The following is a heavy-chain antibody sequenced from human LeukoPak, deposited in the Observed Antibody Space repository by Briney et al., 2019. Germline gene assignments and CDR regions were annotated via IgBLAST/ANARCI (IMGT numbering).Heavy chain of an antibody. V-gene: IGHV3-30*02. CDR2: IRYDGSNK. D-gene: IGHD2-8*01. J-gene: IGHJ4*02. CDR1: GFTFSSYG. Sequence: PGGSLRLSCAASGFTFSSYGMHWVRQAPGKGLEWVAFIRYDGSNKYYADSVKGRFTISRDNSKNTLYLQMNSLRAEDTAVYYCAKDRDDCTNGVCYGSFDYWGQGTLVTASS. CDR3: AKDRDDCTNGVCYGSFDY.